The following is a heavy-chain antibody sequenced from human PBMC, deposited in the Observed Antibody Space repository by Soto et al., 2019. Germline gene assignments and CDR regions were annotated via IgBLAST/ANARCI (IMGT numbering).Heavy chain of an antibody. J-gene: IGHJ4*02. Sequence: QVQLVESRGGVVQPGRSLRLSCAASGFTFSSYGMHCVRQAPGKGLEWVAVIWYDGSNKYYADSVKGRFTISRDNSQKKLYLQRHSLRAEDTAVYYCARDPPFGGIAVARGGDYWGQGTWSPSPQ. D-gene: IGHD6-19*01. CDR3: ARDPPFGGIAVARGGDY. CDR1: GFTFSSYG. V-gene: IGHV3-33*01. CDR2: IWYDGSNK.